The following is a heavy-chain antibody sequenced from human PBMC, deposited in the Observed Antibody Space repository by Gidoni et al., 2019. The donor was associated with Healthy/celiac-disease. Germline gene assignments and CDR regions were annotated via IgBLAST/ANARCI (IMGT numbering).Heavy chain of an antibody. V-gene: IGHV1-46*01. CDR1: GYTFTSYY. Sequence: QVQLVQSGAEVQKPGASVKVSCKASGYTFTSYYMHWVRQAPGQGLEWMGIINPSGGSTSYAQKFQGRVTMTRDTSTSTVYMELSSLRSEDTAVYYCARDLSRRTVAGPSYFDYWGQGTLVTVSS. CDR2: INPSGGST. J-gene: IGHJ4*02. D-gene: IGHD6-19*01. CDR3: ARDLSRRTVAGPSYFDY.